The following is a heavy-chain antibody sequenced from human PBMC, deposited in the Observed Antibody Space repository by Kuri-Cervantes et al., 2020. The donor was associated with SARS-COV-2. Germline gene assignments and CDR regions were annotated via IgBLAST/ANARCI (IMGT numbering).Heavy chain of an antibody. CDR1: GFTFSSYA. D-gene: IGHD3-16*01. V-gene: IGHV3-7*01. J-gene: IGHJ4*02. Sequence: GESLKISCAASGFTFSSYAMSWVRQAPGKGLEWVANIKQDGSGKYYVDSVKGRFTISRDNAKNSLYLQMNSLRAEDTAVYYCAREWGDYWGQGTLVTVSS. CDR2: IKQDGSGK. CDR3: AREWGDY.